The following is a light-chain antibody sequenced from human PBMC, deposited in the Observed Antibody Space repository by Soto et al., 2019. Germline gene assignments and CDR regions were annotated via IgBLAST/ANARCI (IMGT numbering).Light chain of an antibody. Sequence: DIQMTQSPSDMSSSVGDIVTINCRASQGIGNYLAWYQHKPGRAPELLIHAASSLQSGVPSRFSGSGSGTDFTLTINSLQPEDFATYYCQQAYSFPITFGQGTRLEIK. J-gene: IGKJ5*01. CDR1: QGIGNY. CDR2: AAS. CDR3: QQAYSFPIT. V-gene: IGKV1-12*01.